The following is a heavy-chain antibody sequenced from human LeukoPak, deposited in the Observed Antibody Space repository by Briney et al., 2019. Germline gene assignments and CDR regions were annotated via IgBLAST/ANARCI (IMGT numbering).Heavy chain of an antibody. V-gene: IGHV3-21*01. CDR3: ARAKNTIFGVVITYYFDY. J-gene: IGHJ4*02. CDR1: GFTFSSYS. D-gene: IGHD3-3*01. Sequence: GGSLRLSCAASGFTFSSYSMNWVRQAPGKGLEWVSSISSSSSYIYYADSVKGRFTISRDNAKNSLYLQMNSLRAEDTAVYYCARAKNTIFGVVITYYFDYWGQGTLVTVSS. CDR2: ISSSSSYI.